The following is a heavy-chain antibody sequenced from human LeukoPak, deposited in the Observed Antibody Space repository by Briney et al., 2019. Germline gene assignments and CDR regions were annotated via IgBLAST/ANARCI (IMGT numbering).Heavy chain of an antibody. Sequence: GGSLRLSCAASEFTFSSYSMNWVRQAPGKGLEWVSYITNSGNSKSYADSVKGRFTISRDNTKNSLYLQMNGLRAEDTAVYYCARGTAMARGPDYWGQGTLVTVSS. CDR1: EFTFSSYS. D-gene: IGHD5-18*01. V-gene: IGHV3-48*01. J-gene: IGHJ4*02. CDR3: ARGTAMARGPDY. CDR2: ITNSGNSK.